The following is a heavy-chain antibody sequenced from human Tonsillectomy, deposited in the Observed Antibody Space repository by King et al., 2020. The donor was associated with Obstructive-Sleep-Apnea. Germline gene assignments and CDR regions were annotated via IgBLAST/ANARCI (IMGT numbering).Heavy chain of an antibody. CDR3: ARDLSEVATIERGE. CDR2: IYSGSSGTT. CDR1: VFAVSSNY. J-gene: IGHJ4*02. Sequence: QLLQSGGGLVQPGGSLRLSCAASVFAVSSNYMSWVRQAPGRGLEWGSVIYSGSSGTTYYAASVKGRSTISRDNSRNTLYLQMNSLRAEDTAVYYCARDLSEVATIERGEWGQGTLVTVSS. D-gene: IGHD5-24*01. V-gene: IGHV3-66*01.